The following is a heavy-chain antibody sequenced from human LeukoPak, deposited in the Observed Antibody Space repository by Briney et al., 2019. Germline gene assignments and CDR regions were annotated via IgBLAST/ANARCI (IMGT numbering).Heavy chain of an antibody. CDR2: FDPEDSET. CDR1: GYTLTELS. Sequence: ASVKVSCKVSGYTLTELSMHWVRQAPGKGLEWMGGFDPEDSETIYAQKFQGRVTMTEDTSTDTAYMELSSLRSEDTAVYYCATEPIVVVTSPRGFDYWGQGTLVTVSS. CDR3: ATEPIVVVTSPRGFDY. V-gene: IGHV1-24*01. D-gene: IGHD3-22*01. J-gene: IGHJ4*02.